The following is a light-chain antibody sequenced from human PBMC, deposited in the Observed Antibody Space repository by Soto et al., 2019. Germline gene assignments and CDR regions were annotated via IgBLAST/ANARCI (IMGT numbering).Light chain of an antibody. J-gene: IGKJ3*01. CDR1: QSVNRGY. V-gene: IGKV3-20*01. Sequence: EIVLTQSPGTLSLSPGERATLSCRASQSVNRGYLAWYQQRPGQGPRLLIYGVSARATGITDRFSGSGSGTDFTLTISRLEPEDFAVYYCQQYSSSFTFGPGTKVDLK. CDR3: QQYSSSFT. CDR2: GVS.